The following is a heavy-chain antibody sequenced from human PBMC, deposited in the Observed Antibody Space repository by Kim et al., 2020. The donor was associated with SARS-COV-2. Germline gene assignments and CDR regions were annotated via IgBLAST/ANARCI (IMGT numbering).Heavy chain of an antibody. Sequence: AAPGKGRSTISRDNSKNTLYRQMTSLTTEDTAVYYCTTARQLLPNERFDPWGQGTLVTVSS. V-gene: IGHV3-15*01. J-gene: IGHJ5*02. D-gene: IGHD2-2*01. CDR3: TTARQLLPNERFDP.